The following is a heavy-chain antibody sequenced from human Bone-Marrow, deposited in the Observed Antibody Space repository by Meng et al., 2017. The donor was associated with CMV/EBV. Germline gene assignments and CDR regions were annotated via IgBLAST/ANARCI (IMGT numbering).Heavy chain of an antibody. V-gene: IGHV1-18*01. CDR3: ARGGIAELDY. D-gene: IGHD1-14*01. CDR1: GYTFPSYR. CDR2: ISIYNGIT. Sequence: VSCKASGYTFPSYRIAWVRQAPGQGLDWMGWISIYNGITNYAQKFQGRVTTTTDTSTNTAYMDLRSLRSDDTAVYYCARGGIAELDYWGQGTLVTVSS. J-gene: IGHJ4*02.